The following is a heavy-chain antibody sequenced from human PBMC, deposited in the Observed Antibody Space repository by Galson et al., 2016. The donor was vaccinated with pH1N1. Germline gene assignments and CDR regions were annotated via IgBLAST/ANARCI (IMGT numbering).Heavy chain of an antibody. D-gene: IGHD4-11*01. V-gene: IGHV4-34*01. CDR3: ARVEVFSNRRRVWFDP. CDR2: IHHSGRT. J-gene: IGHJ5*02. Sequence: LSLTCGVVGGSLSGNSWIWIRPSTGKGLEWIGGIHHSGRTIYNPSLKSRVDVSVDTSKNQVSLDLSSVTGADTAIYYCARVEVFSNRRRVWFDPWGQGTLVTVSS. CDR1: GGSLSGNS.